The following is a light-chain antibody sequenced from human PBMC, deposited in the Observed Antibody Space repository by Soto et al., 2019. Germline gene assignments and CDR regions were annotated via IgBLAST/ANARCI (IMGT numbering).Light chain of an antibody. Sequence: QSVLTQPPSVSGALGQRVTISCTGITSNIGAGYDVHWYQQLPGTAPKLLIYSNNQRPSGVPDRFSGSKSGTSASLAISGLRSEDEADYYCEAWDDSLSGPVFGTGTKVTVL. CDR3: EAWDDSLSGPV. CDR1: TSNIGAGYD. J-gene: IGLJ1*01. V-gene: IGLV1-47*02. CDR2: SNN.